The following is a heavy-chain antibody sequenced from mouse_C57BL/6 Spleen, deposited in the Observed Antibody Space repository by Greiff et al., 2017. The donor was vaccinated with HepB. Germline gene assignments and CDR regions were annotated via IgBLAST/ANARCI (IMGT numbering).Heavy chain of an antibody. D-gene: IGHD1-1*01. J-gene: IGHJ3*01. V-gene: IGHV5-4*01. Sequence: EVQLVESGGGLVKPGGSLKLSCAASGFTFSSYAMSWVRQTPEKRLEWVATISDGGSYTYYPDNVKGRFTISRDNAKNNLYLQMSHLKSEDTAMYYCARDHYGSSGAYWGQGTLVTVSA. CDR2: ISDGGSYT. CDR1: GFTFSSYA. CDR3: ARDHYGSSGAY.